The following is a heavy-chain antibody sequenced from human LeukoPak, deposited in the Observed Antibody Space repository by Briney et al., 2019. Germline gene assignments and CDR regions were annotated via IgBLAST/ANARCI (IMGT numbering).Heavy chain of an antibody. CDR2: IKQDGSEK. V-gene: IGHV3-7*01. D-gene: IGHD6-13*01. J-gene: IGHJ4*02. CDR1: GFTFSTYW. Sequence: PGGSLRLSCAASGFTFSTYWMTWVRQAPGKGLEWVANIKQDGSEKYYVDSVKGRFTVSRDNARNSLYLQMNSLRGEDTAVYYCARALYSSSWYPTEGLDYWGQGTLVTVSS. CDR3: ARALYSSSWYPTEGLDY.